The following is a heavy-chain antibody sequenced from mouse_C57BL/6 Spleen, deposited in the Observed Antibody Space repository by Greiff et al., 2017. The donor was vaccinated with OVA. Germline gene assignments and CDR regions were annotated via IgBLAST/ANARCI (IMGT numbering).Heavy chain of an antibody. V-gene: IGHV14-4*01. CDR2: IYPENGDT. J-gene: IGHJ4*01. CDR3: TTNYDYPHYAKDY. D-gene: IGHD2-4*01. CDR1: GFNFQDDY. Sequence: VQLQPSWAELVRPGASVKLSCTASGFNFQDDYMLWVKQRPEQGLVWIGWIYPENGDTEYVSQFQGKATITADTSSNTAYLQLSSLTTEDTAVYYCTTNYDYPHYAKDYWDQGTSVTVSS.